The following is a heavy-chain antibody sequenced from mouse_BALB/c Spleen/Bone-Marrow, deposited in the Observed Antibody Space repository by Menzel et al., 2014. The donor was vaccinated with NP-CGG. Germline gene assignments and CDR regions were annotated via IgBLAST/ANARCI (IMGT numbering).Heavy chain of an antibody. J-gene: IGHJ3*01. CDR1: RFTFNSYG. V-gene: IGHV5-9-2*01. Sequence: DVKLVESGGGLVKSGGSLKLSCAASRFTFNSYGMSWVRQTPEKRLEWVATISGGGSYTFYPDSVKGRFTISRDNAKNNLYLQLSSLRSEDTALYYCARHAYYDQTEVSFVYWGQGTLVTVSA. CDR3: ARHAYYDQTEVSFVY. CDR2: ISGGGSYT. D-gene: IGHD2-4*01.